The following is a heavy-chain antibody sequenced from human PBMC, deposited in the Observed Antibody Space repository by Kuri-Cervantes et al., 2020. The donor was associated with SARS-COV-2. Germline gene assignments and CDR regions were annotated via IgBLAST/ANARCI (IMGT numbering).Heavy chain of an antibody. CDR1: GGSFSGYY. Sequence: ESLKISCAVYGGSFSGYYWSWIRQPPGTGLEWIGEINQSGSTNYNPSLKSRVTISVDTSKNQFSLKLSSVTATDTAVYYCARLDSVSSGDHWGQGTLVTVSS. CDR3: ARLDSVSSGDH. D-gene: IGHD1-26*01. J-gene: IGHJ4*02. CDR2: INQSGST. V-gene: IGHV4-34*01.